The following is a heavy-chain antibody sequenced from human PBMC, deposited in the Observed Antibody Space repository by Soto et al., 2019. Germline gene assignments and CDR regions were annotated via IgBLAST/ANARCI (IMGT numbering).Heavy chain of an antibody. CDR1: GGSISSSIYY. V-gene: IGHV4-39*01. J-gene: IGHJ5*02. CDR2: IYYSGST. D-gene: IGHD3-3*01. Sequence: PSETLSLTCTVSGGSISSSIYYWGWIRQPPGKGLEWIGSIYYSGSTYYNPSLKSRVTISVDTSKNQFSLKLSSVTAADTAVYYCARHEIPAVEWLLSYNWFDPWGQGTLVTVSS. CDR3: ARHEIPAVEWLLSYNWFDP.